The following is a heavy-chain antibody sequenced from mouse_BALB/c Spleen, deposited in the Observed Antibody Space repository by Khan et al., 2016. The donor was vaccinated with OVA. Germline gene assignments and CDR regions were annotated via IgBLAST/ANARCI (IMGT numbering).Heavy chain of an antibody. V-gene: IGHV2-6-1*01. CDR2: IWSDGSA. CDR1: GFSLTNYG. D-gene: IGHD2-10*01. J-gene: IGHJ4*01. CDR3: ARQPYYHYYIMDY. Sequence: QVQLKESGPGLVAHSQSLSITCTISGFSLTNYGVHWVRQPPGKGLEWLVVIWSDGSATFNSALKSRLSISKDNSKNQVFLKMNSLQTDDTAMYYCARQPYYHYYIMDYWGQGTSVTVSS.